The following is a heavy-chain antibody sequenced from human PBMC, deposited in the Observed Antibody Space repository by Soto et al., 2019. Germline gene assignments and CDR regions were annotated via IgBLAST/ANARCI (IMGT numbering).Heavy chain of an antibody. J-gene: IGHJ2*01. CDR1: GFTVSDS. V-gene: IGHV3-53*01. CDR2: IHSDGST. Sequence: GGSLRLSCSVAGFTVSDSMSWVRQAPGKGLECVSFIHSDGSTHYTDSVRGRFTISRDNSKNTVSLQMNSLRADDTAVYFCATVSIAGCSTTSCLNWYFNLWGRGTLVTSPQ. CDR3: ATVSIAGCSTTSCLNWYFNL. D-gene: IGHD2-2*01.